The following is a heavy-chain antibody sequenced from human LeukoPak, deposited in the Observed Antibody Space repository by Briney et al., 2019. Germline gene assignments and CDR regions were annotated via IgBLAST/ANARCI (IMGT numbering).Heavy chain of an antibody. Sequence: SETLSLTCIVSGGSISSYYRSWLRQPPGKGLEWIGYIYYSGSTNYNPPLKSRVTISVDTSKNQFSLKLTSVTAADTAVYYCARGPKAYCGGDCYLDYWGQRTLVTVSS. J-gene: IGHJ4*02. CDR3: ARGPKAYCGGDCYLDY. CDR2: IYYSGST. D-gene: IGHD2-21*02. V-gene: IGHV4-59*01. CDR1: GGSISSYY.